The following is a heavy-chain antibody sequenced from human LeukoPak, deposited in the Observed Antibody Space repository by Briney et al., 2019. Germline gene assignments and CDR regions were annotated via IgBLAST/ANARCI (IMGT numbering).Heavy chain of an antibody. CDR2: ISSGSSSI. Sequence: GGSLRLSCAASGFTFSTYSMNWVRQAPGKGLEWVSYISSGSSSIYYADSVKGRFTISRDNAKNSLFVQMNSLRDEDTAVYYCAREWAGLFDCWGQGPRVTISS. J-gene: IGHJ4*02. CDR3: AREWAGLFDC. CDR1: GFTFSTYS. V-gene: IGHV3-48*02. D-gene: IGHD1-26*01.